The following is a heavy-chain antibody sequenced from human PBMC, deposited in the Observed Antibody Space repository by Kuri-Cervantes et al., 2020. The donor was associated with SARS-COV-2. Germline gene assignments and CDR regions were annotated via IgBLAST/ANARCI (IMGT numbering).Heavy chain of an antibody. D-gene: IGHD3-10*01. Sequence: GESLKISCAASGFTFSSYSMNWVRQAPGKGLEWVSSISSSSSYIYYADSVKGRFTISRDNAKNSLYLQMNSLRGEDSAVYYCARGGLLWFGEYYAWFDPWGQGTLVTVSS. J-gene: IGHJ5*02. CDR3: ARGGLLWFGEYYAWFDP. CDR2: ISSSSSYI. CDR1: GFTFSSYS. V-gene: IGHV3-21*04.